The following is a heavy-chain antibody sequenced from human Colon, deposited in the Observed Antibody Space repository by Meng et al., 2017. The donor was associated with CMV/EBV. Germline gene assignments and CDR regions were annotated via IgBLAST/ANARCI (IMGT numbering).Heavy chain of an antibody. CDR3: AKDLSITTAGSPLDC. CDR1: GFTFSNYA. J-gene: IGHJ4*02. CDR2: ICGSAGTT. Sequence: SGFTFSNYAMSWVRQAPGKGLERVSTICGSAGTTYYADSVKGRFTISRDNSKNTLSLQMNSLRAEDTAVYYCAKDLSITTAGSPLDCWGQGTLVTVSS. V-gene: IGHV3-23*01. D-gene: IGHD6-13*01.